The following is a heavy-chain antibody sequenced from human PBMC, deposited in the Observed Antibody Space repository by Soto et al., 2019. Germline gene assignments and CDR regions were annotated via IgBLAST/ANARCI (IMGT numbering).Heavy chain of an antibody. CDR1: GGSISSGGYY. CDR2: IYYSGST. V-gene: IGHV4-31*03. J-gene: IGHJ3*02. D-gene: IGHD3-22*01. CDR3: AAYDSSGYYYGFSRDAFDI. Sequence: PSETLSLTCTVSGGSISSGGYYWSWIRQHPGKGLEWIGYIYYSGSTYYNPSLKRRVTISVDTSKNQFSLKLSSVTAADTAVYYCAAYDSSGYYYGFSRDAFDIWGQGTMVTVSS.